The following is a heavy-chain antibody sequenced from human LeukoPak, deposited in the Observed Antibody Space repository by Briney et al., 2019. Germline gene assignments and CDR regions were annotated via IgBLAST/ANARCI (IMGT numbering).Heavy chain of an antibody. Sequence: SETLSLTCAVSGASISGSGYYLGWIRQPPGKGLEWIGNIYSTGSTYYNASLQSRVTISIDMSKNQFSLRLSSVTAADTAMYYCVKRGGYGLIDYWGQGTLVTVSS. J-gene: IGHJ4*02. CDR3: VKRGGYGLIDY. D-gene: IGHD1-1*01. V-gene: IGHV4-39*01. CDR1: GASISGSGYY. CDR2: IYSTGST.